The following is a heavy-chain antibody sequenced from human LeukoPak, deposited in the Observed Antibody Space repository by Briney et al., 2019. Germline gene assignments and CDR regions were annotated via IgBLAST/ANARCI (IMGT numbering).Heavy chain of an antibody. Sequence: GGSLRLSCAASGFTFSSYGMHWVRQAPGKGLEWVAFIRYDGSNKYYADSVKGRFTISRDNSKNTLYLQMNSLRAEDTAVYYCARDRYYYDSSDYSRLDYWGQGTLVTVSS. D-gene: IGHD3-22*01. CDR2: IRYDGSNK. J-gene: IGHJ4*02. CDR1: GFTFSSYG. CDR3: ARDRYYYDSSDYSRLDY. V-gene: IGHV3-30*02.